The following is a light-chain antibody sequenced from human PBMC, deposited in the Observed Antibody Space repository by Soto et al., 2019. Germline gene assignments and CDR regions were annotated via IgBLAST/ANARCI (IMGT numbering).Light chain of an antibody. CDR3: SSYTNINTRACV. J-gene: IGLJ1*01. CDR1: SHDIGGYKY. V-gene: IGLV2-14*01. Sequence: QSALTQPASVSGSPGQSITISCTGTSHDIGGYKYVSWYQQHPGKAPKLMIYEVTDRPSGVSNRFSGSKSGNTASLTISGLQAEDEAEYYCSSYTNINTRACVFGTGTKLTVL. CDR2: EVT.